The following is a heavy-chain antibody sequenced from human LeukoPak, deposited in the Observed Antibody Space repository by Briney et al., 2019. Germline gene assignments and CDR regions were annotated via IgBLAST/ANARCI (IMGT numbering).Heavy chain of an antibody. D-gene: IGHD4-11*01. J-gene: IGHJ6*02. Sequence: GRSLRLSCAASGFTFSSYGMHWVRQAPGKGLVWVSRIYSDGSNTIYADSVKGRFTISRDNAKNTLYLQMNSLTAEDTAIYYCTRDSKYVMDVWGQGTTVTVSS. CDR1: GFTFSSYG. V-gene: IGHV3-74*01. CDR3: TRDSKYVMDV. CDR2: IYSDGSNT.